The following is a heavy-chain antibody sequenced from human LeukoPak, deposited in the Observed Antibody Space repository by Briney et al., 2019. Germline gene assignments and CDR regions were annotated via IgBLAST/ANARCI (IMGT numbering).Heavy chain of an antibody. J-gene: IGHJ6*02. Sequence: GASVKVSCKASGYTFTSYGISWVRQAPGQGLEWMGWISAYNGNTNYAQKLQGGVTMTTDTSTSTAYMELRSLRSDDTAVYYCARDKYDFWSGYYVGARYYYGMDVWGQGTTVTVSS. D-gene: IGHD3-3*01. CDR1: GYTFTSYG. CDR3: ARDKYDFWSGYYVGARYYYGMDV. V-gene: IGHV1-18*01. CDR2: ISAYNGNT.